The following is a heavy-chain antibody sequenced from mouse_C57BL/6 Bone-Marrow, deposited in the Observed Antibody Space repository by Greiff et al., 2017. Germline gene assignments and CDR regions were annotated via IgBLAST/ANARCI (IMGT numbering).Heavy chain of an antibody. D-gene: IGHD2-4*01. CDR3: ARSYDYYDYTMDY. CDR2: MHPNGGSP. V-gene: IGHV1-64*01. J-gene: IGHJ4*01. CDR1: GYTFTNYW. Sequence: QVQLQQPGAELVKPGASVKLSCKASGYTFTNYWMHWVKQRPGQGLEWIGMMHPNGGSPDYNEKFKSGATLSVDKSSRTAYMELSSLTSEDSAVYYCARSYDYYDYTMDYWGQGTSVTVSS.